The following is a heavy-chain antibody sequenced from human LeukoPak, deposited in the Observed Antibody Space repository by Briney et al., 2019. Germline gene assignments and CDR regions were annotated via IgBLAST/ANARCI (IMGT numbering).Heavy chain of an antibody. V-gene: IGHV1-69*13. CDR2: IIPIFGTA. CDR1: GGTFSSYA. Sequence: ASVKVSCKASGGTFSSYAISWVRQAPGQGLEWMGGIIPIFGTANYAQKLQGRVTITADASTNTAYMELSSLRSEDTAVYYCAGEDGYCSGGSCYSDWYFDLWGRGTLVTVSS. D-gene: IGHD2-15*01. CDR3: AGEDGYCSGGSCYSDWYFDL. J-gene: IGHJ2*01.